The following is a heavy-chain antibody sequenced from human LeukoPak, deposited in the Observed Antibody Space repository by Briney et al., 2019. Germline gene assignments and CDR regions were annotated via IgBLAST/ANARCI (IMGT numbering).Heavy chain of an antibody. V-gene: IGHV4-59*08. CDR1: GGSISSYY. D-gene: IGHD1-1*01. J-gene: IGHJ6*02. CDR2: IYYSGST. CDR3: ARHTKYYYYGMDV. Sequence: SETLSLTCTVSGGSISSYYWSWIRQPPGKGLEWIGYIYYSGSTNYNPSLKSRVTISVDTSKNQFSLKLSSVTAADTAVYYCARHTKYYYYGMDVWGQGTTSPSP.